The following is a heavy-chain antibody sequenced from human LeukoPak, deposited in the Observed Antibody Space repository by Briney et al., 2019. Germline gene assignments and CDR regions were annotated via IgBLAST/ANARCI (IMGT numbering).Heavy chain of an antibody. V-gene: IGHV3-53*01. CDR1: GVSISTNY. Sequence: GSLRLSCTASGVSISTNYRSWVRQAPGKGLEWISVIYSGGSTYYTHSVKGRVTISRDTSKNTLYLQMNSLTAAATAVYYCARGLGGYSNAPGWFAPWGQGTLVTVSS. D-gene: IGHD5-18*01. CDR3: ARGLGGYSNAPGWFAP. J-gene: IGHJ5*02. CDR2: IYSGGST.